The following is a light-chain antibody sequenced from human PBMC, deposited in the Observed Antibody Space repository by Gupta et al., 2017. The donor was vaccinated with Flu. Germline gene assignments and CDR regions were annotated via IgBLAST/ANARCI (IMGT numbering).Light chain of an antibody. CDR3: QSYDTTLSVV. J-gene: IGLJ2*01. CDR2: GNI. V-gene: IGLV1-40*01. Sequence: QSVLTQPPSVSGAPGQRVTISCTGSSSNIGAGYDVHWYQQLPGTAPKLLIYGNINRPSGVPDRFSGSKSGNSASLAITGLQAEDEADYYCQSYDTTLSVVFGGGTKLTVL. CDR1: SSNIGAGYD.